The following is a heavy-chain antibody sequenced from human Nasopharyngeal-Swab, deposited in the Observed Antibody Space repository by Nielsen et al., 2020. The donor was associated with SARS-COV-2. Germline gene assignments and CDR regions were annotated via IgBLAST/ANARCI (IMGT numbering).Heavy chain of an antibody. CDR3: AANQEQGRSGNLGSICDY. Sequence: SETLSLTCIVSGDSINSYNYHWTWIRQFPGKVLKWIVFKYDSANIYYNPSLKSRVTISVDTSENQFSLKLNSVTAADTAVYYCAANQEQGRSGNLGSICDYWGQGLLVTVSS. D-gene: IGHD2-21*01. V-gene: IGHV4-31*03. J-gene: IGHJ4*02. CDR2: KYDSANI. CDR1: GDSINSYNYH.